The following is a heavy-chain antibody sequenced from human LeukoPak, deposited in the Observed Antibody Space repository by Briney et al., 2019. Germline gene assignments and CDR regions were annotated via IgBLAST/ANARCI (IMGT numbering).Heavy chain of an antibody. CDR2: IYYSGST. Sequence: SETLSLTCIVSGVSISSSSYYWGWIRQPPGKGLEWIGSIYYSGSTYYKPSLKSRVTISVDTSKNLFSLKLISVTAADTAVYYCARSGDNQLLYDWFDPWGQGTLVTVSS. V-gene: IGHV4-39*07. D-gene: IGHD2-2*02. J-gene: IGHJ5*02. CDR3: ARSGDNQLLYDWFDP. CDR1: GVSISSSSYY.